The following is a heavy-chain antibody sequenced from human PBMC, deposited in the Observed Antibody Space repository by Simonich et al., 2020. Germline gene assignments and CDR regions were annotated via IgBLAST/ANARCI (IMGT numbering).Heavy chain of an antibody. Sequence: QVQLVQSGAEVKKPGASVKVSCKVSGYTFTGYYMHWVRQAPGQGLEGRGGINPTSGGTNNEQKFQGRVTMTRDTSISTAYMELSRLRSDDTAVYYCARNGLVGILKAFDIWGQGTMVTVSS. D-gene: IGHD2-21*01. CDR1: GYTFTGYY. CDR2: INPTSGGT. J-gene: IGHJ3*02. V-gene: IGHV1-2*02. CDR3: ARNGLVGILKAFDI.